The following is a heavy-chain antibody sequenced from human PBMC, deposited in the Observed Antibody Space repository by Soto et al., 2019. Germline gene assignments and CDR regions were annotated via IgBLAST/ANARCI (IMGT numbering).Heavy chain of an antibody. D-gene: IGHD1-26*01. CDR3: ARPSGGYLYYFDY. Sequence: SETLSLTCTVSGDSISSYYWSWIRQPPGKGLEWIGYIYYSGSTNYNPSLKSRVTISVDTSKNQFSLKLSSVTAADTAVYYCARPSGGYLYYFDYWGQGTTVTVSS. CDR2: IYYSGST. J-gene: IGHJ4*03. V-gene: IGHV4-59*08. CDR1: GDSISSYY.